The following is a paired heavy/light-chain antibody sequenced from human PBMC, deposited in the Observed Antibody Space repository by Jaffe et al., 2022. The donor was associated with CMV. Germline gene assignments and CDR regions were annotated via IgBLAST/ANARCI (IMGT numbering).Heavy chain of an antibody. CDR2: ISGNSATT. V-gene: IGHV3-23*01. CDR1: GITFSNCA. J-gene: IGHJ6*02. CDR3: AKAPFEYSYDSSRYTFYGLDV. D-gene: IGHD3-16*01. Sequence: EVQLSESGGGLVQRGGSLRLSCAASGITFSNCAMNWVRQAPGKGLEWVSAISGNSATTYYAASVKGRFSISRDDSKNTLYLQMNSLRADDTAVYYCAKAPFEYSYDSSRYTFYGLDVWGRGTTVTVSS.
Light chain of an antibody. J-gene: IGKJ3*01. CDR3: QQYNNWPVFT. Sequence: EIVMTQSPATLSVSPGERATVSCRASQTVSSNLAWYQQKPGQAPRLLISGASTRATGIPARFSGTGSGTEFTLTISSLQSEDFAVYYCQQYNNWPVFTFGPGTKVDIK. CDR1: QTVSSN. V-gene: IGKV3-15*01. CDR2: GAS.